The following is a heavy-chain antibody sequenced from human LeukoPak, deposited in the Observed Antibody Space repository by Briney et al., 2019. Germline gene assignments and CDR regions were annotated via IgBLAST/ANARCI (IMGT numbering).Heavy chain of an antibody. CDR3: AKDKRYSGYDPFDY. D-gene: IGHD5-12*01. CDR2: ISGDGGST. Sequence: GESLKISCAASGFTFDDYAMHWVRQAPGKGLEWVSLISGDGGSTYYADSVKGRFTISRDNSKNSLYLQMNSLRTEDTALYYCAKDKRYSGYDPFDYWGQGTLVTVSS. CDR1: GFTFDDYA. J-gene: IGHJ4*02. V-gene: IGHV3-43*02.